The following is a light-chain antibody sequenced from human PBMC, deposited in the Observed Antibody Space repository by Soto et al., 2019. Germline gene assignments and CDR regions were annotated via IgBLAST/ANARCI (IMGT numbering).Light chain of an antibody. CDR3: SSYTSSTTRV. J-gene: IGLJ3*02. Sequence: QSALTQPASVSGSPGQSITISCTGTSSDVGGYNYVSWYQQHPGKAPKLMIYDVSNRPSGVSNRFSGSKSGNTASLTISGPRAGDEGVYYCSSYTSSTTRVFGGGPKLTVL. CDR1: SSDVGGYNY. V-gene: IGLV2-14*01. CDR2: DVS.